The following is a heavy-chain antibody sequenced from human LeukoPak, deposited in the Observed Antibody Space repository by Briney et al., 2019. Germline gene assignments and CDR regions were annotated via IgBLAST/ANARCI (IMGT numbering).Heavy chain of an antibody. Sequence: ASVKVSCKASGYTFITYGISWVRQAPGQGLEWMGWISAYNGNTNYAQKFQGRVTMTTDTSTSKAYMELRSLRTDDTAVYYCARGYSRFGESTDAFDIWGQGTMVTVSS. D-gene: IGHD3-10*01. CDR3: ARGYSRFGESTDAFDI. J-gene: IGHJ3*02. CDR1: GYTFITYG. CDR2: ISAYNGNT. V-gene: IGHV1-18*01.